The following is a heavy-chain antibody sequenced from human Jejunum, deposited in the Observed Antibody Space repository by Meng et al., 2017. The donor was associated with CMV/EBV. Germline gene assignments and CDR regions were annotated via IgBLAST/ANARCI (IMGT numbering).Heavy chain of an antibody. CDR1: GFTFSSDG. Sequence: GQRWGSGGGVVQPGGALRLSCAASGFTFSSDGMHWVRQAPGRGPEWVAFIEYDGSDKYYADSMKGRFTISRDNSKNTMYLQMTSLKAEDTALYYCAKDVDHWGQGTLVTVSS. CDR3: AKDVDH. V-gene: IGHV3-30*02. J-gene: IGHJ4*02. CDR2: IEYDGSDK.